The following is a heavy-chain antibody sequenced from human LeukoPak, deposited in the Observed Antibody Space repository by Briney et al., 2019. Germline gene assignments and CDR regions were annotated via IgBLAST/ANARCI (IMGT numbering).Heavy chain of an antibody. CDR1: GGSISSYY. CDR2: IYYSGST. CDR3: ARVPGDDGFDI. J-gene: IGHJ3*02. V-gene: IGHV4-59*01. Sequence: PSETLSLTCTVSGGSISSYYWSWIRQPPGKGLEWIGYIYYSGSTNYNPSLKSRVTISVDTSKNQFSLKLSSVTAADTAVYYCARVPGDDGFDIWGQGTMVTVSS. D-gene: IGHD2-2*01.